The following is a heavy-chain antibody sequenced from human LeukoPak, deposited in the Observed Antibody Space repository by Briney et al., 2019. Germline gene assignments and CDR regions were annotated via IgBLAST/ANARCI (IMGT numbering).Heavy chain of an antibody. Sequence: ASVKVSCKASGYTFTSSYDINWVRQAPGQGLEWMGWMNPNSGNTGYAQKFQGRVTMTRNTSISTAYMELSSLRSEDTAVYYCARMSRKRGAYWGQGTLVTVSS. CDR3: ARMSRKRGAY. CDR1: GYTFTSSYD. J-gene: IGHJ4*02. V-gene: IGHV1-8*01. D-gene: IGHD2-2*01. CDR2: MNPNSGNT.